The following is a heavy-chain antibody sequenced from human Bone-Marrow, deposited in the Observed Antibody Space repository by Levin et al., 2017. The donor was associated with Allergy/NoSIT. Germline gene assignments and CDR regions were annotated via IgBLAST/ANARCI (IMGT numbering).Heavy chain of an antibody. CDR2: ISSSGFSI. D-gene: IGHD4-11*01. Sequence: GGSLRLSCAASGFTFSDHYMTWIRQRPGKGLEWVSYISSSGFSIHYSDSVKGRVTISRDNAKKSMYLEMNSLGGEDTAVYYCARSSKSGFYYGLDVWGQGTTVTVFS. J-gene: IGHJ6*02. V-gene: IGHV3-11*01. CDR1: GFTFSDHY. CDR3: ARSSKSGFYYGLDV.